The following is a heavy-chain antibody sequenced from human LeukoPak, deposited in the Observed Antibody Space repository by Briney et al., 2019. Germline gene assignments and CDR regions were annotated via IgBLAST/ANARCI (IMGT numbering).Heavy chain of an antibody. CDR3: ARDGGFGELYHAFDI. J-gene: IGHJ3*02. V-gene: IGHV4-31*03. CDR2: IYYSGST. Sequence: PSETLSLTCTVSGGSISSGGYYWSWIRQHPGKGLEWIGYIYYSGSTYYNPSLKSRVTISVDTSKNQFSLKLSSVTAADTAVYYCARDGGFGELYHAFDIWGQGTMVTVSS. D-gene: IGHD3-10*01. CDR1: GGSISSGGYY.